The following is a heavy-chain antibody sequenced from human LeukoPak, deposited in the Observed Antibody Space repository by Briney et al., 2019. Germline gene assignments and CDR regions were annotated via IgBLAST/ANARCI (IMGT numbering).Heavy chain of an antibody. D-gene: IGHD3-16*02. J-gene: IGHJ4*02. CDR2: IYYSGST. V-gene: IGHV4-59*08. CDR1: GGSISSYY. Sequence: SETLSLTCTVSGGSISSYYCSWIRQPPGKGLEWIGYIYYSGSTNYNPSLKSRVTISVDTSKNQFSLKLSSVTAADTAVYYCARHPHVDYVWGSYRPYYFDYWGQGTLVTVSS. CDR3: ARHPHVDYVWGSYRPYYFDY.